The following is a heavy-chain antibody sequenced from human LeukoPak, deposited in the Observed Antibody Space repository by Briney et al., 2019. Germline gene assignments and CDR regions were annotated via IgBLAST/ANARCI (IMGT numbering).Heavy chain of an antibody. J-gene: IGHJ4*02. Sequence: SETLSLTCTVSGASIRSYYWSWIRQPPGKGLEWIGYIYYSGSTNYNPSLKSRVTISVDTSKNQFSLKLSSVTAADTAVYYCARVSWELAFDYWGQGTLVTVSS. V-gene: IGHV4-59*01. D-gene: IGHD1-26*01. CDR2: IYYSGST. CDR3: ARVSWELAFDY. CDR1: GASIRSYY.